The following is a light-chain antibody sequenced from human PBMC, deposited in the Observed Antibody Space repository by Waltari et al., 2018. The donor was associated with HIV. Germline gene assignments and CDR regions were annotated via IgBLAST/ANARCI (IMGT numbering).Light chain of an antibody. J-gene: IGLJ3*02. CDR2: KDT. Sequence: SYELTQPPSVSVSPGQAARITCSGDALSKQYAYWYQQKPGQAPVVVIYKDTRKSSGIPERFSGSTSGTTVTLTISGVQAEDEADYYCQSADSSGNWLFGGGTKLTVV. CDR3: QSADSSGNWL. CDR1: ALSKQY. V-gene: IGLV3-25*03.